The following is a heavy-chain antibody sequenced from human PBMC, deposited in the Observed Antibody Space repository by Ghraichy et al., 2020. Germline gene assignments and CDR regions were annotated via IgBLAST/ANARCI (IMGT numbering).Heavy chain of an antibody. CDR2: ISGDDGNT. D-gene: IGHD5-12*01. CDR1: GYTFTRYG. Sequence: ASVKVSCKAAGYTFTRYGISWVRQAPGQGLEWMGWISGDDGNTKYAQKFQGRVTMTTDTSTSTVYMELRSLRSDDTAVYYCARDSAHTDYDLVPLWMFDYWGQGTLVTVSS. CDR3: ARDSAHTDYDLVPLWMFDY. J-gene: IGHJ4*02. V-gene: IGHV1-18*04.